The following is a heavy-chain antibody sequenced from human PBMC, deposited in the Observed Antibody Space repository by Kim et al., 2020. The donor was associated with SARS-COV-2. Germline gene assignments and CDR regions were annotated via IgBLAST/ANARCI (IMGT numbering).Heavy chain of an antibody. V-gene: IGHV4-31*03. Sequence: SETLSLTCTVSGGSISSGGYYWSWIRQHPGKGLEWIGYIYYSGSTYYNPSLKSRVTISVDTSKNQFSLKLSSVTAADTAVYYCASWARSTYYGSGSIDYWGQGTLVTVSS. D-gene: IGHD3-10*01. CDR1: GGSISSGGYY. J-gene: IGHJ4*02. CDR2: IYYSGST. CDR3: ASWARSTYYGSGSIDY.